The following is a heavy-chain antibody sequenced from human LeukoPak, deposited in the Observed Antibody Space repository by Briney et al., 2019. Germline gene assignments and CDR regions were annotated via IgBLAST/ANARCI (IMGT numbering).Heavy chain of an antibody. J-gene: IGHJ5*02. V-gene: IGHV1-18*01. D-gene: IGHD3-22*01. CDR3: ARGARNYYDSSSVDP. Sequence: ASVKVPCKASGYTFTTYGISWVRQAPGQGLEWMGWISAYSGNTKYAQKFQGRVIMTTDTSTSTAYMELRSLRSDDTAVYYCARGARNYYDSSSVDPWGQGTLVTVSS. CDR2: ISAYSGNT. CDR1: GYTFTTYG.